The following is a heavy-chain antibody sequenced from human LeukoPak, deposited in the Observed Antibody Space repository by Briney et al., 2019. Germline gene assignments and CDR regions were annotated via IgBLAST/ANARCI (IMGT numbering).Heavy chain of an antibody. CDR1: GGTFSSYA. Sequence: SVKVSCKASGGTFSSYAISWVRQAPGQGLEWMGRIIPILGIANYAQKFQGRVTITADKSTSTAYMELSSLRSEDTAVYYCARALGNYGSGSYYRNWFDPWGQGTLVTVSS. CDR2: IIPILGIA. D-gene: IGHD3-10*01. V-gene: IGHV1-69*04. CDR3: ARALGNYGSGSYYRNWFDP. J-gene: IGHJ5*02.